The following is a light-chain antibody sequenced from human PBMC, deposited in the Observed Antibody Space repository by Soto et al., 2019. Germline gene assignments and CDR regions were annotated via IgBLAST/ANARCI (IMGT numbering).Light chain of an antibody. CDR1: QSVNSK. Sequence: VVMTQSSANLSESPGERATLSCRASQSVNSKLAWYQQKPGQAPRLLIYDASTRATSIPARFSGSGSGTEFTLTISSLQSEDFAVYYCLQYNDWPPWTFGQGTKVDI. CDR3: LQYNDWPPWT. J-gene: IGKJ1*01. CDR2: DAS. V-gene: IGKV3-15*01.